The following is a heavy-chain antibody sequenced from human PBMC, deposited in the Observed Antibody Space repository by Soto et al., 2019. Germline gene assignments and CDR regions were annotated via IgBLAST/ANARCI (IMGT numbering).Heavy chain of an antibody. CDR1: GFTVSNNY. V-gene: IGHV3-53*01. Sequence: EVQLVESGGGLIQPGGSLRLSCAVSGFTVSNNYMSWVRQAPGKGLEGVSVIYSGGYTAYGDSVKGRFTISRDNSKNPLYLKMKSLEADAPAVFYCAPPAGGGGYWGQGTLVTVSS. J-gene: IGHJ4*02. CDR2: IYSGGYT. D-gene: IGHD3-10*01. CDR3: APPAGGGGY.